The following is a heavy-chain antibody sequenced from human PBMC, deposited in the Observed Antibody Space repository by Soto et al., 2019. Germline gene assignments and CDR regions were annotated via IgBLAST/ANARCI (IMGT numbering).Heavy chain of an antibody. D-gene: IGHD2-15*01. CDR1: GFTFSSYW. Sequence: GGSLRLSCAASGFTFSSYWMSWVRQAPGKGLEWVANIKQDGSEKYYVDSVKGRFTISRDNAKNSLYLQMNSLRAEDTAVYYCARLVVVVAAPKAMGWFDPWGQGTLVTVSS. J-gene: IGHJ5*02. CDR2: IKQDGSEK. V-gene: IGHV3-7*05. CDR3: ARLVVVVAAPKAMGWFDP.